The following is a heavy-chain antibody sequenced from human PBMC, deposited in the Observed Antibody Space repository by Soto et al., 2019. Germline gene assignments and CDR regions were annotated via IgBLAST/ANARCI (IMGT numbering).Heavy chain of an antibody. V-gene: IGHV4-59*04. CDR1: GGSISSYY. D-gene: IGHD1-7*01. J-gene: IGHJ6*02. CDR3: ARLSAGTTYYYYGMDV. CDR2: IYYSGST. Sequence: PSETLSLTCTVSGGSISSYYWSWIRQPPGKGLEWIGYIYYSGSTYYNPSLKSRVTISVDTSKNQFSLKLSSVTAADTAVYYCARLSAGTTYYYYGMDVWGQGTTVTVSS.